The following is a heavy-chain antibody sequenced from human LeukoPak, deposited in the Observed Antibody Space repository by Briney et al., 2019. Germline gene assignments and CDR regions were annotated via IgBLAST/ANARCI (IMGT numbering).Heavy chain of an antibody. CDR2: MNPNSGNT. CDR1: GYTFTSYD. D-gene: IGHD3-16*01. CDR3: ARASRWGGYYYYYGMDV. V-gene: IGHV1-8*01. Sequence: GASVKVSCKASGYTFTSYDINWVRQATGQGLEWMGWMNPNSGNTGYAQKFQGRVTMTRNTSISTAYMELSSLRSEDTAVYYCARASRWGGYYYYYGMDVWGQGTTVTVSS. J-gene: IGHJ6*02.